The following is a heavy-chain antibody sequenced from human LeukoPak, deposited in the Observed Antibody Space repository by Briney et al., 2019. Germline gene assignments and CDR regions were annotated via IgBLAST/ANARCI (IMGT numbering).Heavy chain of an antibody. D-gene: IGHD4-17*01. V-gene: IGHV3-23*01. Sequence: GGSLRLSCAASGFTFSSYAMSWVRQAPGKGLEWVSAISDSGVTTYYAASVKGRFTISRDKSKSTLYLQMNSLRAEDTAVYYCAKEKTTVIAPGIDYWGQGTLVTVSS. J-gene: IGHJ4*02. CDR2: ISDSGVTT. CDR1: GFTFSSYA. CDR3: AKEKTTVIAPGIDY.